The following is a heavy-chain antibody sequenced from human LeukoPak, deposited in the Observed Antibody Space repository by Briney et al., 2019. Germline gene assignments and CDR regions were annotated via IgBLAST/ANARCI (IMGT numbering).Heavy chain of an antibody. CDR2: VRYDQSAT. CDR3: VKDQGECPGSRCYLRFLEY. J-gene: IGHJ4*02. V-gene: IGHV3-30*02. Sequence: QPGGSLRLSCAASGFNFSIYGMHWVRQAPGKGLEWVTFVRYDQSATVYAASVQGRFAISRDNSKNTVYLQMNSLRVEDTALYFCVKDQGECPGSRCYLRFLEYWGQGTLVIVSS. CDR1: GFNFSIYG. D-gene: IGHD3-3*01.